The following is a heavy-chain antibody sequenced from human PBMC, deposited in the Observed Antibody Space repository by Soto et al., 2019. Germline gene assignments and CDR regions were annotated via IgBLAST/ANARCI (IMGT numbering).Heavy chain of an antibody. J-gene: IGHJ6*02. CDR2: MNPDSGIT. CDR3: ARSERILEWLPRILNYYYYGMDV. V-gene: IGHV1-8*01. CDR1: GYTFTSYD. Sequence: ASVKVTYKASGYTFTSYDIKWVRQASGQGLEWMGWMNPDSGITGYAQKFQGRVTITADESTSTAYMELSSLRSEDTAVYYCARSERILEWLPRILNYYYYGMDVWGQGTTVTVSS. D-gene: IGHD3-3*01.